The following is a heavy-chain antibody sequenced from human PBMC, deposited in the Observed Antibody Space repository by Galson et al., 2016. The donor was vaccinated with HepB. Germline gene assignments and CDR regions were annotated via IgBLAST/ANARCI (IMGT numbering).Heavy chain of an antibody. CDR1: GFSFSDHY. CDR2: SRDKPNSYTT. CDR3: TRGYCSSSSGCPDYHGMDV. V-gene: IGHV3-72*01. Sequence: LRLSCAASGFSFSDHYVDWVRQAPGKGLEWVGRSRDKPNSYTTEYAASVKGRFSISRDDSKNSVHLDMNSLTTEDTAVYYCTRGYCSSSSGCPDYHGMDVWGQGTTVTVSS. J-gene: IGHJ6*02. D-gene: IGHD2-2*01.